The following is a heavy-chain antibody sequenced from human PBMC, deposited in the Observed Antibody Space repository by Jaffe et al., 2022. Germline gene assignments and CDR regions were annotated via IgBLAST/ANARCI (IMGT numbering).Heavy chain of an antibody. Sequence: QITLKESGPTLVKPTQTLTLTCTFSGFSLSTSGVGVGWIRQPPGKALEWLALIYWDDDKRYSPSLKSRLTITKDTSKNQVVLTMTNMDPVDTATYYCAHSPRLMVRGVIINWFDPWGQGTLVTVSS. CDR2: IYWDDDK. V-gene: IGHV2-5*02. CDR3: AHSPRLMVRGVIINWFDP. D-gene: IGHD3-10*01. CDR1: GFSLSTSGVG. J-gene: IGHJ5*02.